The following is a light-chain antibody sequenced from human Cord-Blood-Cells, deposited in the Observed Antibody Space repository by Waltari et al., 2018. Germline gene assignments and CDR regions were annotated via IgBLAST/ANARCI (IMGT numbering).Light chain of an antibody. J-gene: IGKJ1*01. CDR2: AAS. CDR3: QKYNSAPRS. Sequence: DIQMTQSPSSLSASVGDRVTITCRASQGISNYLAWYQQKTGKVPKLLIYAASTLQSVGPSRFSGSRSGTDFTSTISSLQPEDVASYDCQKYNSAPRSFGQGTKVEIK. V-gene: IGKV1-27*01. CDR1: QGISNY.